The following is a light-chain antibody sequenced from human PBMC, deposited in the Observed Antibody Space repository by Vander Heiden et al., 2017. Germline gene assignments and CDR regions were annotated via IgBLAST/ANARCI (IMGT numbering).Light chain of an antibody. CDR1: SSNIGSHT. Sequence: QSVLTQPPSASGPPGQRVSISCSGRSSNIGSHTVNWYQQYPGAAPKLLIYLDHQRPSGVADRFSGSKSGTSASLAISGLQYEDEADYYCAVRDDNLRAVVFGGGTKLTVL. J-gene: IGLJ3*02. V-gene: IGLV1-44*01. CDR3: AVRDDNLRAVV. CDR2: LDH.